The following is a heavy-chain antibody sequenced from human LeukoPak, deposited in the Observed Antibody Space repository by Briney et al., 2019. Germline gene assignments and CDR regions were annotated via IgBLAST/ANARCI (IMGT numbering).Heavy chain of an antibody. V-gene: IGHV4-39*07. CDR2: IYYTGST. D-gene: IGHD2-2*01. J-gene: IGHJ4*02. Sequence: SETLSLTCTVSGGSISSSSLYWGWIRQSPGKGLEWIGSIYYTGSTYYSPSLKSRVTVSIDTSKNQFSLKLTSVTAADTGIYYCAKDWGGIVVVPAANPHGEDIDYWGQGTLVTVSS. CDR3: AKDWGGIVVVPAANPHGEDIDY. CDR1: GGSISSSSLY.